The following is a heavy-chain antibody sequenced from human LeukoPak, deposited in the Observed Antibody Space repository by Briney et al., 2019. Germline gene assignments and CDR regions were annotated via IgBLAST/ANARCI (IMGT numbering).Heavy chain of an antibody. CDR1: GFTFSSYW. Sequence: GGSLRLSCAASGFTFSSYWMTWVCQAPGKGLEWVANIKHNGDELNYVDSVEDRFTISRDNAKNSLYLHMASLRAEDTAVYYCARELRTFDSWGQGILVTVSS. CDR2: IKHNGDEL. D-gene: IGHD3-16*01. V-gene: IGHV3-7*01. J-gene: IGHJ4*02. CDR3: ARELRTFDS.